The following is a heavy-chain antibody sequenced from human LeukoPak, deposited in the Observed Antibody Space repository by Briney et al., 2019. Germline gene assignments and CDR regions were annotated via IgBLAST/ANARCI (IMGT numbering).Heavy chain of an antibody. D-gene: IGHD3-10*01. Sequence: IRSDANKKYSAYSFNGGFAISRDNSKNTLYLQMNSLNAEDTAVYYCARDQGAYYYGSVLDYWGQGTLVTVSS. V-gene: IGHV3-30*02. J-gene: IGHJ4*02. CDR3: ARDQGAYYYGSVLDY. CDR2: IRSDANKK.